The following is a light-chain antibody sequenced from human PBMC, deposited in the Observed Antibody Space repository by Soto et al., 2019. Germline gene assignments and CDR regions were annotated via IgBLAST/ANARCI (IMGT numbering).Light chain of an antibody. CDR2: GNS. Sequence: QSVLTQPPSVSGALGQRITISCTGSSSNIGAGYDVHWYQQLPGTAPKVLIYGNSNRPSGVPDRFSGSKSGTSASLAITGLQAEDEADYYCQSYDSSLSGWVFGGGTKLTVL. CDR3: QSYDSSLSGWV. J-gene: IGLJ3*02. CDR1: SSNIGAGYD. V-gene: IGLV1-40*01.